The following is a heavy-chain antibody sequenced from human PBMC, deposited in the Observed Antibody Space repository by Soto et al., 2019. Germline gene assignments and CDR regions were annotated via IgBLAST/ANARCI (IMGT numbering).Heavy chain of an antibody. CDR1: GFTFSSYS. D-gene: IGHD6-13*01. J-gene: IGHJ5*02. Sequence: PGGSLRLSCAASGFTFSSYSMNWVRQAPGKGLEWVSSISSSSSYIYYADSVKGRFTISRDNAKNSLYLQMNSLRAEDTAVYYCGRDDSSSWYAVWFDTWGQGTLVTVSS. CDR2: ISSSSSYI. CDR3: GRDDSSSWYAVWFDT. V-gene: IGHV3-21*01.